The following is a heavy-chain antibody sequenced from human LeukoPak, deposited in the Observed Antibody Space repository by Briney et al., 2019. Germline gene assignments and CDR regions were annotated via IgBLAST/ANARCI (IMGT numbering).Heavy chain of an antibody. V-gene: IGHV3-23*01. CDR1: GFTFSDYY. D-gene: IGHD2-2*01. CDR3: TKVPTYHLLGFHAFHI. Sequence: GGSLRLSCAASGFTFSDYYMSWVRQAPGKGLEWVSAISGSGGSTYYADSVKGRFTISRDNSKNTLYLQMNSLRTEDTAVYYCTKVPTYHLLGFHAFHIWGQGTRVTVSS. J-gene: IGHJ3*02. CDR2: ISGSGGST.